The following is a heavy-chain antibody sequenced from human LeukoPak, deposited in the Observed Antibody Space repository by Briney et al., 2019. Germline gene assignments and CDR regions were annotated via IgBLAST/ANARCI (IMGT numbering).Heavy chain of an antibody. CDR3: AKGGGYYGSGSSYYYYYMDV. CDR2: IRYDGSNK. D-gene: IGHD3-10*01. J-gene: IGHJ6*03. CDR1: GFTFNNYG. Sequence: GGSLRLSCGASGFTFNNYGMHWVRQAPGKGLEWVAFIRYDGSNKYYADSVKGRFTISRDNSKNTMYFQMKSLRAEDTAVYYCAKGGGYYGSGSSYYYYYMDVWGKGTTVTISS. V-gene: IGHV3-30*02.